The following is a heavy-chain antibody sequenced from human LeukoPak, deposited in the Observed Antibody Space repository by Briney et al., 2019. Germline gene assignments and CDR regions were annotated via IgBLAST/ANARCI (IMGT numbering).Heavy chain of an antibody. Sequence: GGSLRLSCAASGFTFDDYAMHWVRQAPGKGLEWVSGISWNSGSIGYADSEKGRFTISRDNAKNSLYLQMNSLRAEDTALYYCAKRGWSDAFDIWGQGTMVTVSS. CDR2: ISWNSGSI. V-gene: IGHV3-9*01. CDR1: GFTFDDYA. CDR3: AKRGWSDAFDI. J-gene: IGHJ3*02. D-gene: IGHD6-19*01.